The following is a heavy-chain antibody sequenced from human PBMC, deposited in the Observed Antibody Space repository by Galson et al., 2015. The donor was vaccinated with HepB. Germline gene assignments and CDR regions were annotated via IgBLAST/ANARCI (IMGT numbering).Heavy chain of an antibody. Sequence: SLRLSCADSGFSFSSYAMSWVRQAPGKGLEWVSGISGDGGSTYYADSVKGRFTISRDNSKKTLYLQMNSLRAEDTAIYYCAKDNYGSGPYFFDYWGQGTLVTVSS. D-gene: IGHD3-10*01. CDR1: GFSFSSYA. CDR2: ISGDGGST. V-gene: IGHV3-23*01. J-gene: IGHJ4*02. CDR3: AKDNYGSGPYFFDY.